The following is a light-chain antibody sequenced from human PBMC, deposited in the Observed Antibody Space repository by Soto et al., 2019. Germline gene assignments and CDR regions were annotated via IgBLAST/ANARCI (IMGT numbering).Light chain of an antibody. CDR3: SSYTSSSTLV. CDR2: DVS. V-gene: IGLV2-14*03. Sequence: QSALTQPASVSGSPGQSITISYTGTSGDVGGYTYVSWYQQHPGKAPKLIIYDVSNRPSGVSNRFSGSKSGNTASLTISGLQAEDEADYYCSSYTSSSTLVFGGGTKLTVL. CDR1: SGDVGGYTY. J-gene: IGLJ2*01.